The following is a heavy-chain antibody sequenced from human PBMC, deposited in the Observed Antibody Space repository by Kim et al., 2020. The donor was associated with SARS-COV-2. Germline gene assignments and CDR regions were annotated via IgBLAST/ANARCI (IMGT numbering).Heavy chain of an antibody. V-gene: IGHV3-49*03. CDR1: GFTFGDYA. Sequence: GGSLRLSCTASGFTFGDYAMSWFRQAPGKGLEWVGFIRSKAYGGTTEYAASVKGRFTISRDDSKSIAYLQMNSLKTEDTAVYYCTREAHSSGWYYATYYYYGMDVWGQGTTVTVSS. D-gene: IGHD6-19*01. CDR3: TREAHSSGWYYATYYYYGMDV. J-gene: IGHJ6*02. CDR2: IRSKAYGGTT.